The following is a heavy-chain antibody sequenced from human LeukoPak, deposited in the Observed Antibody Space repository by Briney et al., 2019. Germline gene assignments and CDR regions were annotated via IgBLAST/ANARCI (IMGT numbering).Heavy chain of an antibody. V-gene: IGHV4-4*02. CDR1: GGSISSTNW. J-gene: IGHJ4*02. CDR2: ISLSGVT. Sequence: PSGTLSLTCDVSGGSISSTNWWSWVRQPPGQGLEWIGEISLSGVTNYNPSLKSRVTMSLDRSKNHLSLTLTSVTAADTAVYYCSRESGAFSPFGYWGQGTLVTVSS. D-gene: IGHD1-26*01. CDR3: SRESGAFSPFGY.